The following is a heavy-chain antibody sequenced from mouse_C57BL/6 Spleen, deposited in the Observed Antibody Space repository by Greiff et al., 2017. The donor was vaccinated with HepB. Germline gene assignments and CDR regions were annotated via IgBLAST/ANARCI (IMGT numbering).Heavy chain of an antibody. V-gene: IGHV1-22*01. D-gene: IGHD2-4*01. Sequence: EVKLMESGPELVKPGASVKMSCKASGYTFTDYNMHWVKQSHGKSLEWIGYINPNNGGTSYNQKFKGKATLTVNKSSSTAYMELRSLTSEDSAVYYCAPSYEYDDAWFAYWGQGTLVTVSA. CDR2: INPNNGGT. CDR3: APSYEYDDAWFAY. CDR1: GYTFTDYN. J-gene: IGHJ3*01.